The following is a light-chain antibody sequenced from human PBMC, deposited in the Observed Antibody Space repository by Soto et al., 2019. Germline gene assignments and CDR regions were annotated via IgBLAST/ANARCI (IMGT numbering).Light chain of an antibody. CDR1: QSVSSSY. CDR3: QQYDTSIWAYT. Sequence: PGERATLSCRASQSVSSSYLAWYQQKPGQAPRLLIYGASSRATGIPDRFSGSGSGTDFTLTISGLEPEDFAVYYCQQYDTSIWAYTFGQGTKLEIK. J-gene: IGKJ2*01. CDR2: GAS. V-gene: IGKV3-20*01.